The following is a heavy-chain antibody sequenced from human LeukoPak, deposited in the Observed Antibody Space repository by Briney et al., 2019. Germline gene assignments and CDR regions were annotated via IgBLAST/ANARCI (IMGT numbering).Heavy chain of an antibody. CDR3: ARAHRYCTSTNCYYYMDV. Sequence: AVKVSCKASGGTFSSYAISWVRQAPGQGLEWMGGIIPIFGTANYAQKFQGRVTITADESTSTAYMDLSSLRSEDTALYFCARAHRYCTSTNCYYYMDVWGKGTTVTVSS. CDR2: IIPIFGTA. J-gene: IGHJ6*03. V-gene: IGHV1-69*01. CDR1: GGTFSSYA. D-gene: IGHD2-2*01.